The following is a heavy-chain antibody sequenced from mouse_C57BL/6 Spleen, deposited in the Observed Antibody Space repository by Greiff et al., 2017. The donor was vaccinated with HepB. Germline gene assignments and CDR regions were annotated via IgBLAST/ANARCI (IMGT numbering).Heavy chain of an antibody. CDR1: GYTFTSYW. CDR3: ERPLGSGVGPGVAY. Sequence: QVQLQQPGAELVRPGTSVKLSCKASGYTFTSYWMHWVKQRPGQGLEWIGVIDPSDSYTNYNQKFKGKATLTVDTSSSTAYMQLSSLTSEDSAVYYCERPLGSGVGPGVAYWGQGTLVTVSA. D-gene: IGHD1-1*01. J-gene: IGHJ3*01. CDR2: IDPSDSYT. V-gene: IGHV1-59*01.